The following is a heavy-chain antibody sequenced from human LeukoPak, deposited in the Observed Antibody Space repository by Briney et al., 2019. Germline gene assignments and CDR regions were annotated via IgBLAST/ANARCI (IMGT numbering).Heavy chain of an antibody. D-gene: IGHD6-19*01. J-gene: IGHJ6*02. CDR1: GFTFSSYG. V-gene: IGHV3-30*18. CDR2: ISYDGSNK. CDR3: AKDRSLYSSGWYGMDV. Sequence: GRSLRLSCAASGFTFSSYGMHWVRQAPGKGLEWVAVISYDGSNKFYADSVKGRFTISRDNSKNTLYLQMNSLRAEDTTVYYCAKDRSLYSSGWYGMDVWSQGTTVTVSS.